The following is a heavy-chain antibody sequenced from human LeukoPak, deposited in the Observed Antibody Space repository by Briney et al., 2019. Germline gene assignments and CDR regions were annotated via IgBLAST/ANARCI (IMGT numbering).Heavy chain of an antibody. Sequence: GGSLRLSCAASGLTFDIYPMHWVRQAPGKGLEWVAVISYDGSNKYYADSVKGRFTISRDNSKNTLYLQMNSLRAEDTAVYYCARGSLTAGFDYWAQGTLVTVSS. CDR3: ARGSLTAGFDY. CDR2: ISYDGSNK. CDR1: GLTFDIYP. J-gene: IGHJ4*02. V-gene: IGHV3-30-3*01. D-gene: IGHD3-9*01.